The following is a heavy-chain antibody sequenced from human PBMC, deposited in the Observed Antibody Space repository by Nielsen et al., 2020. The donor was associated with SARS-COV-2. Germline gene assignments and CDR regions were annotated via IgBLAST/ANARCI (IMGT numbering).Heavy chain of an antibody. CDR2: IKQDGSEK. V-gene: IGHV3-7*03. Sequence: GESLKISCAASGFTFSSYWMSWVRQAPGKGLEWVANIKQDGSEKYYVDSVKGRFTISRDNAKNSLYLQMNSLRAEDTAVYYCARDWAVPAATSGLYYGMDVWGQGTTVTVSS. D-gene: IGHD2-2*01. CDR1: GFTFSSYW. CDR3: ARDWAVPAATSGLYYGMDV. J-gene: IGHJ6*02.